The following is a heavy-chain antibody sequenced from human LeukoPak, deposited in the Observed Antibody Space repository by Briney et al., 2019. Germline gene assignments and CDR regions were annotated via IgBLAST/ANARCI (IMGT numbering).Heavy chain of an antibody. CDR3: ARPLYYDILTGYYPPFDY. CDR1: GFTFSSYA. D-gene: IGHD3-9*01. Sequence: GGSLRLSCAASGFTFSSYAMHWVRQAPGKGLEWAAVISYDGSNKYYADSVKGRFTISRDNSKNTLYLQMNSLRAEDTAVYYCARPLYYDILTGYYPPFDYWGQGTLVTVSS. CDR2: ISYDGSNK. V-gene: IGHV3-30-3*01. J-gene: IGHJ4*02.